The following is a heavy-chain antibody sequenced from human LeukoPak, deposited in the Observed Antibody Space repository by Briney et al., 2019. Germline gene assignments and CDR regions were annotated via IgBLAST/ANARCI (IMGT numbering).Heavy chain of an antibody. J-gene: IGHJ4*02. D-gene: IGHD5-12*01. V-gene: IGHV1-69*04. CDR3: ATGARDGYNFGDY. Sequence: PAASVKVSCKASGGTFSSYAISWVRQAPGQGLEWMGRIIPILGIANYAQKFQGRVTITADKSTSTAYMELSSLRSEDTAVYYCATGARDGYNFGDYWGQGTLVTVSS. CDR2: IIPILGIA. CDR1: GGTFSSYA.